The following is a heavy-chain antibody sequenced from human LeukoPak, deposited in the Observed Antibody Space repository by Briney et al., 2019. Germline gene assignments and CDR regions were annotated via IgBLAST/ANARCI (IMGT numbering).Heavy chain of an antibody. V-gene: IGHV3-23*01. D-gene: IGHD5-18*01. CDR1: GFTFSSYG. Sequence: GGSLRLSCAASGFTFSSYGMSWVRQAPGKGLEWVSTIIASGGSTYDADSVKGRFTISRDNSKNTLYLQMNSLRAEDTAVYYCAKFDGVQLWLPYYYYYMDVWGKGTTVTVSS. CDR2: IIASGGST. J-gene: IGHJ6*03. CDR3: AKFDGVQLWLPYYYYYMDV.